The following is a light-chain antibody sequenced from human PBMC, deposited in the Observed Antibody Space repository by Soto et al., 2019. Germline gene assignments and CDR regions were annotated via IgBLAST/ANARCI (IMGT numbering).Light chain of an antibody. V-gene: IGKV3-15*01. CDR1: QSVSSN. CDR3: QQYNNWPRT. Sequence: EIVMTQSPATLSVSPGERATLSCRASQSVSSNLAWYQQKPGQAPRLLIYGASTRATGIPARFSGSGSGTESTLTISSLQYEDFAVYYCQQYNNWPRTFGQGTKVDIK. CDR2: GAS. J-gene: IGKJ1*01.